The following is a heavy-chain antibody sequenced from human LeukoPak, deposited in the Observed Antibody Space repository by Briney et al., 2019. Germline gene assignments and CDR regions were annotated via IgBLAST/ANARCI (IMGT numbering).Heavy chain of an antibody. CDR3: AKDQDYDSSGPYDY. D-gene: IGHD3-22*01. Sequence: GSLRLSCAASGFTFSSYGMHWVRQAPGKGLEWVAVISYDGSNKYYADSVKGRFTISRDNSKNTLYLQMNSLRAEDTAVYYCAKDQDYDSSGPYDYWGQGTLVTVSS. CDR2: ISYDGSNK. J-gene: IGHJ4*02. CDR1: GFTFSSYG. V-gene: IGHV3-30*18.